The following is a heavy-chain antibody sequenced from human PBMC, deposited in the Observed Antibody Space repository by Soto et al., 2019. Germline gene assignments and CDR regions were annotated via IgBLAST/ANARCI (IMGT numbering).Heavy chain of an antibody. D-gene: IGHD2-8*02. CDR1: GFTFSAYD. Sequence: EVQLVESGGGLVQPGGSLRLSCAASGFTFSAYDMHWVRQTTGKGLEWVAAIGTQHDTYYPDSVKGRFTISRENAKNSLYLQMNRPRAGDTAVYYCARQASYWHGGGGWFDPWGQGTLVTVSS. J-gene: IGHJ5*02. V-gene: IGHV3-13*01. CDR2: IGTQHDT. CDR3: ARQASYWHGGGGWFDP.